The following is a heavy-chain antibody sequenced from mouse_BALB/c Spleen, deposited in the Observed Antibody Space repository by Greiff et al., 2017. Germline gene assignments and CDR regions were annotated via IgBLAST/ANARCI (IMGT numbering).Heavy chain of an antibody. V-gene: IGHV5-4*02. Sequence: EVKLVESGGGLVKPGGSLKLSCAASGFTFSDYYMYWVRQTPEKRLEWVATISDGGSYTYYPDSVKGRFTISRDNAKNNLYLQMSSLKSEDTAMYYCARDGIFYYGSSYAMDYWGQGTSVTVSS. CDR1: GFTFSDYY. CDR2: ISDGGSYT. J-gene: IGHJ4*01. CDR3: ARDGIFYYGSSYAMDY. D-gene: IGHD1-1*01.